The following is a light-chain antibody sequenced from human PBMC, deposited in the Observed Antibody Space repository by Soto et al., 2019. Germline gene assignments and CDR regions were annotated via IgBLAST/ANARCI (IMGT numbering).Light chain of an antibody. V-gene: IGKV1-39*01. CDR1: KTIDCH. Sequence: DIQMTQSPSALSASVGDRVTITCRASKTIDCHLNWYQQRPGRAPKLLISSASTLQSDVPSRFSGSGSGAEFTLTISNLPPEDFGTYYCQQRHSAPLTFGGGTKVEIK. CDR2: SAS. CDR3: QQRHSAPLT. J-gene: IGKJ4*01.